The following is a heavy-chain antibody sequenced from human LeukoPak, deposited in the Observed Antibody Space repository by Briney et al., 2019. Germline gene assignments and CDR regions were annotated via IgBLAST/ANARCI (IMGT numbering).Heavy chain of an antibody. J-gene: IGHJ2*01. CDR2: TTHSGST. V-gene: IGHV4-34*01. CDR1: GDSVRLYN. Sequence: SETLSLTCAVYGDSVRLYNWNWIRQPPGKGLEWIGKTTHSGSTAYSPSLKSRVTMSIDKSKNQLSLQLTSVTAADTAVYFCARGEALREAKNHWWFDLWGRGTLVTVSS. D-gene: IGHD5-24*01. CDR3: ARGEALREAKNHWWFDL.